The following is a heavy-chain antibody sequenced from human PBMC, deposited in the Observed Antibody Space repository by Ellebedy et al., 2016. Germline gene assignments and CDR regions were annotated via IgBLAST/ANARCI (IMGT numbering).Heavy chain of an antibody. CDR2: IYYSGST. V-gene: IGHV4-39*07. CDR1: GGSITSSIYY. D-gene: IGHD3-10*01. Sequence: SETLSLTXTVSGGSITSSIYYWGWIRQPPGKGLEWIGSIYYSGSTYYSPSLKSRVTISVDTYKNQFSLKVKSVTAADTAVYYCARDKTSFGSGSTLAYWGQGALVTVSS. J-gene: IGHJ4*02. CDR3: ARDKTSFGSGSTLAY.